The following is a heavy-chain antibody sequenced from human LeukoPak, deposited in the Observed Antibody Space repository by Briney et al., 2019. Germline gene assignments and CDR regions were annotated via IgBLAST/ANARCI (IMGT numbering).Heavy chain of an antibody. CDR1: GGSISSYY. V-gene: IGHV4-59*08. J-gene: IGHJ4*02. CDR3: ARLSPHNYFDY. Sequence: SETLSLTCTVSGGSISSYYWSWIRQPPGKGLEWIGYIYYSGSTNYNPSLKSRVNISVDTSKNQFSLKLSSVTAADTAVYYCARLSPHNYFDYWGQGTLVTVSS. CDR2: IYYSGST.